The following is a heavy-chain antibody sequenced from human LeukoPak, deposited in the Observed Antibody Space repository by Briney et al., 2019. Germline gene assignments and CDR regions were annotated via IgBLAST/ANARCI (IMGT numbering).Heavy chain of an antibody. CDR3: ARGATDVTRWFDP. D-gene: IGHD1-1*01. J-gene: IGHJ5*02. CDR1: GFTFSSYS. CDR2: ISSSSSYI. Sequence: GGSLRLSCAGSGFTFSSYSMNWVRQAPGKGLEWVSSISSSSSYIYYADSVKGRFTISRDNAKNSLYLQMNGLRAEDTAVYYCARGATDVTRWFDPWGQGTRVTVSS. V-gene: IGHV3-21*01.